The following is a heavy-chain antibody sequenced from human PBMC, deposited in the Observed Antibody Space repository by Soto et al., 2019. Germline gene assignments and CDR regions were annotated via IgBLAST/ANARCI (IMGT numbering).Heavy chain of an antibody. CDR3: ARGPATGSFDF. J-gene: IGHJ3*01. CDR2: ISAYNGNT. CDR1: GYTFTSYG. Sequence: QVQLVQSGAEVKKPGASVKVSCKASGYTFTSYGISWVRQAPGQGVEWMGWISAYNGNTNYAQRRQGRVTMIPDTSWSTPYWELRSLSSDDRAVYSCARGPATGSFDFWAQGTM. V-gene: IGHV1-18*01.